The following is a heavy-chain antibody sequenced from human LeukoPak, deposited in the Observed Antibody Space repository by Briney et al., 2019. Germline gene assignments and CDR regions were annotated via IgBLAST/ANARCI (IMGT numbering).Heavy chain of an antibody. D-gene: IGHD5-18*01. CDR1: GFTFSSYG. Sequence: GGSLRLSCAASGFTFSSYGMHWVRQAPGKGLEWVAVISYDGSNKYYADSVKGRFTISRDSSKNTLYLQMNSLRAEDTAVYYCAKGYSYGYDGPLDAFDIWGQGTMVTVSS. J-gene: IGHJ3*02. CDR2: ISYDGSNK. CDR3: AKGYSYGYDGPLDAFDI. V-gene: IGHV3-30*18.